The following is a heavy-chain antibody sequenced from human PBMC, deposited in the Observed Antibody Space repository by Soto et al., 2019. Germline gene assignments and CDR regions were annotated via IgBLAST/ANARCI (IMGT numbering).Heavy chain of an antibody. CDR2: ISGSGGST. V-gene: IGHV3-23*01. D-gene: IGHD3-22*01. Sequence: GGSLRVSCAASGFTFSSYAMSWVRQAPGKGLEWVSAISGSGGSTYYADSVKGRFTISRDNSKNTLYLQMNSLRAEDTAVYYCAKDSSGYFTTPDYWGQGTLVTVSS. CDR3: AKDSSGYFTTPDY. CDR1: GFTFSSYA. J-gene: IGHJ4*02.